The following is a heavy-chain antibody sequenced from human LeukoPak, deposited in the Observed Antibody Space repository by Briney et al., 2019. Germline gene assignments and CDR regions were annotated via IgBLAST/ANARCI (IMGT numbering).Heavy chain of an antibody. CDR1: GGSISSNSW. D-gene: IGHD6-6*01. CDR3: ARDVGARLPGY. J-gene: IGHJ4*02. CDR2: IYHSGNS. V-gene: IGHV4-4*02. Sequence: NPSGTLSLTCAVSGGSISSNSWWSWVRQSPGKGLEWIGEIYHSGNSNYNPSLKSRVTISVDKSRNQFSLKLSSLTAADTAFYYCARDVGARLPGYWGQGILVTVSS.